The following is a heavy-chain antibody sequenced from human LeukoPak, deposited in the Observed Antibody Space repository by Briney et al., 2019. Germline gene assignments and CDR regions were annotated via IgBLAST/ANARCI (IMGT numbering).Heavy chain of an antibody. D-gene: IGHD3-10*01. Sequence: ASVKVSCKASGYPFTSSYIHWVRQAPGQGLEWMGIINPSGGSTSYAQKFQGRVTMTRDTSTSTVYMELSSLRSEDTAVYYCARVVFSGEIDSAFDIWGQGTMVTVSS. J-gene: IGHJ3*02. CDR3: ARVVFSGEIDSAFDI. V-gene: IGHV1-46*01. CDR1: GYPFTSSY. CDR2: INPSGGST.